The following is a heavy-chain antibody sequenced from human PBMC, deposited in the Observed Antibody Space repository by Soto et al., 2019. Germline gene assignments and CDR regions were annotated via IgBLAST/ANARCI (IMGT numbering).Heavy chain of an antibody. D-gene: IGHD3-9*01. Sequence: QLQLQESGSRLVRPSQTLPLTCAVSGGSINNGGYSWSWLRQPPGKGLEWIGYISHGGNTYYNPSLRSRVIMSNGKSKHHISLGLKSVTAADTATYYCARTSYDILTGRLDAFDIWGQGTMVTVSS. CDR3: ARTSYDILTGRLDAFDI. CDR1: GGSINNGGYS. CDR2: ISHGGNT. V-gene: IGHV4-30-2*01. J-gene: IGHJ3*02.